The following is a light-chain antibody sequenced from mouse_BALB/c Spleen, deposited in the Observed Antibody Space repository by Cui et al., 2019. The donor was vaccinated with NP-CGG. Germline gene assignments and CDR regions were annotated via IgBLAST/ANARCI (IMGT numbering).Light chain of an antibody. V-gene: IGLV1*01. CDR2: GTN. CDR3: ALWYSNHWV. CDR1: TGAVTTSNY. Sequence: QAVVSQESALTTSPGETVTITCRSSTGAVTTSNYANWVQEKPDHLFTGLIGGTNNRVPGVPARFSGSLIGDKAALTITGARTEDEAIYFCALWYSNHWVFGGGTKLTVL. J-gene: IGLJ1*01.